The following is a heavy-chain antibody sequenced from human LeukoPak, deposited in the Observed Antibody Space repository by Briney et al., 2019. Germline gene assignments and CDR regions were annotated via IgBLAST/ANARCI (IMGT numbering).Heavy chain of an antibody. J-gene: IGHJ3*02. CDR1: GYTLTELS. CDR2: FDPEDGET. CDR3: ATGSSLRFLELDNAFDI. V-gene: IGHV1-24*01. D-gene: IGHD3-3*01. Sequence: ASVKVSCKVSGYTLTELSMHWVRHAPGKGLEWVGGFDPEDGETIYAQKFQGRVTMTEDTSTDTAYMELSSLRSEDTAVYYCATGSSLRFLELDNAFDIWGQGTMVTVSS.